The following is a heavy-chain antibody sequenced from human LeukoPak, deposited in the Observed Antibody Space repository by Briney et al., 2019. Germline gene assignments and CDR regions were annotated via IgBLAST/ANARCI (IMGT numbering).Heavy chain of an antibody. CDR2: LSYGGSP. CDR1: GGSISSSNYY. D-gene: IGHD3-22*01. Sequence: SETLSLTCTVSGGSISSSNYYWGWVRQPPGKGLEWIGSLSYGGSPYHNPSLKSRLTISVDTSKNQFSLKLRSVAAADTAVYYRARHRDGYFTNFDNWGQGTLVTVSP. J-gene: IGHJ4*02. CDR3: ARHRDGYFTNFDN. V-gene: IGHV4-39*01.